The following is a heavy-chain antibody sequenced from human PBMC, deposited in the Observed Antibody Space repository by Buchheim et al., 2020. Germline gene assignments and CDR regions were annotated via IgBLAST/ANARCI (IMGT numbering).Heavy chain of an antibody. CDR1: GGSISSYY. J-gene: IGHJ6*02. V-gene: IGHV4-59*01. CDR3: ARDLGGSYTTYYYGMDV. CDR2: IYYSGST. Sequence: QVQLQESGPGLVKPSETLSLTCTVSGGSISSYYWSWIRQPPGKGLEWIGYIYYSGSTNYNPSLKSRVTISVDTSKNQFSLKLSSVTAADTAVYYCARDLGGSYTTYYYGMDVWGQGTT. D-gene: IGHD1-26*01.